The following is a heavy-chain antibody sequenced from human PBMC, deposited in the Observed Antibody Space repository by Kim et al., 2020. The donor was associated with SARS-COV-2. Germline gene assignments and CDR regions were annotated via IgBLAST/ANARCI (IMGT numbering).Heavy chain of an antibody. V-gene: IGHV1-46*01. J-gene: IGHJ4*01. D-gene: IGHD1-26*01. Sequence: YAQQFQGRVTMTRDTSTSTAYMELSSLRFEDTAVYYCARAPIVGPTGDFDYWGQGTLVTVSS. CDR3: ARAPIVGPTGDFDY.